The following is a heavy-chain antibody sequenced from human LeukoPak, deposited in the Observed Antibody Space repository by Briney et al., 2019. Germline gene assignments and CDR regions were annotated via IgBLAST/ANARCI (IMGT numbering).Heavy chain of an antibody. CDR1: GFTFSSYG. J-gene: IGHJ4*02. V-gene: IGHV3-30*18. CDR3: AKDGGRTTPTVFDY. D-gene: IGHD1-26*01. Sequence: GGSLRLSCAASGFTFSSYGMHWVRQAPGKGLEWVAVISYDGSNKYYADSVKGRFTISRDNSKNTLYLQMNSLRAEDTAVYYCAKDGGRTTPTVFDYWGQGTLVTVSS. CDR2: ISYDGSNK.